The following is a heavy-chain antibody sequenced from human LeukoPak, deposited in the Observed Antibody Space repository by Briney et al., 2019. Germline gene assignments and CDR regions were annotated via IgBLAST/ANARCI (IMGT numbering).Heavy chain of an antibody. CDR1: GFTFSSYW. J-gene: IGHJ4*02. D-gene: IGHD6-19*01. V-gene: IGHV3-7*03. CDR3: AREVGEIAVAGMGAFDY. Sequence: GGSLRLSCAASGFTFSSYWMSWVRQAPGKGLEWVANIKQDGSEKYYVDSVKGRFTISRDNAKNSLYLQMNSLRAEDTAVYYCAREVGEIAVAGMGAFDYWGQGNLVTVSS. CDR2: IKQDGSEK.